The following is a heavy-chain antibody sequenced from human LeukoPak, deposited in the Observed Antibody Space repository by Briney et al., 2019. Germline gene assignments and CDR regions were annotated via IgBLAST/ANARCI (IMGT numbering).Heavy chain of an antibody. CDR2: INPSSGGT. V-gene: IGHV1-2*06. Sequence: ASVKVSCKASGYTFIDYYIHWVRQAPGQGLEWMGRINPSSGGTNYAQKFQGRVTMTRDTSISTAYMELSSLRSEDTAVYYCASLNYDILTGYLYYFDYWGQGTLVTVSS. CDR1: GYTFIDYY. J-gene: IGHJ4*02. CDR3: ASLNYDILTGYLYYFDY. D-gene: IGHD3-9*01.